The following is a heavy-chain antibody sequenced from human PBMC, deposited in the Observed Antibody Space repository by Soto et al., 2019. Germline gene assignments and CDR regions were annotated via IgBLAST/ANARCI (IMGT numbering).Heavy chain of an antibody. Sequence: QVQLVQSGAEVKKPGSSVKVSCKASGGTFNSYTISWVRQAPGQGLEWMGRIIPILGIANYAQKFQGRVTITADKSTSTAYMELSSLRSEDTAVYYCARQVGATSPFDYWGQGTLVTVSS. CDR1: GGTFNSYT. V-gene: IGHV1-69*02. CDR2: IIPILGIA. J-gene: IGHJ4*02. CDR3: ARQVGATSPFDY. D-gene: IGHD1-26*01.